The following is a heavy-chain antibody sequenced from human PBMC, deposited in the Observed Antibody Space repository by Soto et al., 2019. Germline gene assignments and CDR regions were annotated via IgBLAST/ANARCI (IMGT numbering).Heavy chain of an antibody. J-gene: IGHJ4*02. D-gene: IGHD3-10*01. CDR1: GFTFSSYA. CDR3: ARSPPHYGSGSYSDY. Sequence: QVQLVESGGGVVQPGRSLRLSCAASGFTFSSYAMHWVRQAPGKGLEWVAVISYDGSNKYYADSVKGRFTISRDNSKTTLYLQMNSLRAEDTAVYYCARSPPHYGSGSYSDYWGQGTLVTVSS. V-gene: IGHV3-30-3*01. CDR2: ISYDGSNK.